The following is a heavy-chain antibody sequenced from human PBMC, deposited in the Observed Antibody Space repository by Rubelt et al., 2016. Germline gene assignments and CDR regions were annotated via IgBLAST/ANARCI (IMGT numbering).Heavy chain of an antibody. CDR1: GFTFSKAW. D-gene: IGHD5-24*01. CDR2: INGDSVYV. Sequence: EVQLVETGGGLIKPGGSLRLSCAASGFTFSKAWMNWVRQAPGKGLEWVSSINGDSVYVHYADSVKGRFTSSRDNAQNSLYLQMSGLGAEDTAVYYWAGGGTGNYYFDYWGQGALVTVSS. V-gene: IGHV3-21*01. CDR3: AGGGTGNYYFDY. J-gene: IGHJ4*02.